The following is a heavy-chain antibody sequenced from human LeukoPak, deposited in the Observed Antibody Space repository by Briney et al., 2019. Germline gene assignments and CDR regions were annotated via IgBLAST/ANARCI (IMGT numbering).Heavy chain of an antibody. Sequence: PGGSQRLSCAASGFTFSSYSMNWVRQAPGKGLEWVSSISSSSSYIYYADSVKGRFTISRDNAKNSLYLQMNSLRAEDTAVYYCARAQYGSGSYPFDYWGQGTLVTVSS. CDR2: ISSSSSYI. CDR1: GFTFSSYS. J-gene: IGHJ4*02. V-gene: IGHV3-21*06. CDR3: ARAQYGSGSYPFDY. D-gene: IGHD3-10*01.